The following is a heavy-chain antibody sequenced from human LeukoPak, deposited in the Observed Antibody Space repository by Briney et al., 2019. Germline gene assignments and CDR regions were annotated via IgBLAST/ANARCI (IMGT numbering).Heavy chain of an antibody. CDR2: INHSRST. J-gene: IGHJ4*02. V-gene: IGHV4-34*01. D-gene: IGHD6-19*01. CDR3: ARGLGSGWPSSGY. Sequence: PSETLSLSCAVYGGSFSGYYWSWIRQPPGKGLEWIGEINHSRSTNYNPSLKSRVTISVDTSKNQFSLKLSSVTAADTAVYYCARGLGSGWPSSGYWGQGTLVTVSS. CDR1: GGSFSGYY.